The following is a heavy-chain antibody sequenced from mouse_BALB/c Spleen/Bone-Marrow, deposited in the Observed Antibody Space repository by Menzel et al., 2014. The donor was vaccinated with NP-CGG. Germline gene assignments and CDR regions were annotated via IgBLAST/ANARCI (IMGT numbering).Heavy chain of an antibody. V-gene: IGHV2-9*02. J-gene: IGHJ4*01. CDR3: ARGGGYYYAMDY. Sequence: QVQLQQSGPGLVSPSQRLSITCTVSGFSLTSYGLHWVRRPPGKGLEWLGVIWAGGSTNYNSAPMSRLSISKDNSKSQVFLKMNSLQTDDTAMYYCARGGGYYYAMDYWGQGTSVTVSS. CDR2: IWAGGST. CDR1: GFSLTSYG.